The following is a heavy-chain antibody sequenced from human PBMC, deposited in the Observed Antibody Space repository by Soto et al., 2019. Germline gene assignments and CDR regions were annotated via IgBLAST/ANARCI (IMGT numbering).Heavy chain of an antibody. CDR3: ARPTRVTFGGVIVRDYYYYMDV. D-gene: IGHD3-16*02. CDR1: GGSISSSSYY. Sequence: SETLSLTCTVSGGSISSSSYYWGWIRQPPGKGLEWIGSIYYSGSTYYNPSLKSRVTISVDTSKNQFSLKLSSVTAADTAVYYCARPTRVTFGGVIVRDYYYYMDVWGKGTTVTVSS. J-gene: IGHJ6*03. CDR2: IYYSGST. V-gene: IGHV4-39*01.